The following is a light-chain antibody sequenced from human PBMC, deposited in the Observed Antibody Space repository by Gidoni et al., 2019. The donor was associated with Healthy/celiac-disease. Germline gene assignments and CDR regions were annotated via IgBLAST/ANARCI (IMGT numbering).Light chain of an antibody. CDR3: QRRSNGPP. CDR1: QSVGGY. J-gene: IGKJ3*01. V-gene: IGKV3-11*01. Sequence: EIVLTQSPATLSLSPGESATLPCSASQSVGGYLAWYQQKPGQAPRLLLYGASNRATGIPARFSGSGSVTDFTRTISSLDPEDFAVYYCQRRSNGPPIGPGTKVDIK. CDR2: GAS.